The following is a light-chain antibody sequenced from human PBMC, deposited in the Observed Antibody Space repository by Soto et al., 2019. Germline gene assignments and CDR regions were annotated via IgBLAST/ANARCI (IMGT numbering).Light chain of an antibody. CDR1: QSVSSSY. J-gene: IGKJ2*01. Sequence: EIVLTQSPGTLSLSPGERATLSCRASQSVSSSYLAWYQQKPGQAPRLLIYGASSRATGIPDRFSGSGSVTDFTLTISRLEPEDCAVYYCQHYGSSPTTFGQGTKLESK. CDR2: GAS. CDR3: QHYGSSPTT. V-gene: IGKV3-20*01.